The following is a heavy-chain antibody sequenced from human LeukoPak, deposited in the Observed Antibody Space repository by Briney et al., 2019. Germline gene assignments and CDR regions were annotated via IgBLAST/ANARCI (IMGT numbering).Heavy chain of an antibody. CDR3: ARDHWSKGDYGMDV. CDR1: GYNFTSYH. J-gene: IGHJ6*02. V-gene: IGHV1-46*01. CDR2: IDSSGGNT. D-gene: IGHD2-8*02. Sequence: ASVKVSCKASGYNFTSYHIHWVRQAPGQGLEWMGTIDSSGGNTIYAQKFQGRITMTRDTSTTTVYMELSSLTSEDTAVYYCARDHWSKGDYGMDVWGQGTTVTVSS.